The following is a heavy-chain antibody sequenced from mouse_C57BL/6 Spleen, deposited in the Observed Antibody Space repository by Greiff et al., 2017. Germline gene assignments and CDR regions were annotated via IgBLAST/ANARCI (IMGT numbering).Heavy chain of an antibody. Sequence: FQLQQSGPELVKPGASVKISCKASGYAFSSSWMNWVKQRPGKGLEWIGRIYPGDGDTNYNGKFKGKATLTADKSSSTAYMQLSSLTSEDSAVYFCARGAYYSNYDAMDYWGQGTSVTVSS. J-gene: IGHJ4*01. CDR1: GYAFSSSW. CDR2: IYPGDGDT. CDR3: ARGAYYSNYDAMDY. V-gene: IGHV1-82*01. D-gene: IGHD2-5*01.